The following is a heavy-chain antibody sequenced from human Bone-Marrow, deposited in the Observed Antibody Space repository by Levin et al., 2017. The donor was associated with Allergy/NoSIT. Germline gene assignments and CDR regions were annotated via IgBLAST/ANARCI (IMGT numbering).Heavy chain of an antibody. CDR2: IYYSGST. CDR1: GGSISSYY. J-gene: IGHJ4*02. CDR3: ARSIAVAGNRALDY. D-gene: IGHD6-19*01. V-gene: IGHV4-59*08. Sequence: PSETLSLTCTVSGGSISSYYWSWIRQPPGKGLEWIGYIYYSGSTNYNPSLKSRVTISVDTSKNQFSLKLSSVTAADTAVYYCARSIAVAGNRALDYWGQGTLVTVSS.